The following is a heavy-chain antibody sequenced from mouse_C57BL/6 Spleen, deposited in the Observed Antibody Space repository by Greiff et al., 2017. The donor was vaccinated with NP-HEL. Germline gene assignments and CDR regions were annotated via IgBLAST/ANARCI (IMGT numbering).Heavy chain of an antibody. CDR2: IYPGDGDT. CDR1: GYAFSSSW. CDR3: AREFITTVVADAMDY. Sequence: QVQLQQSGPELVKPGASVKISCKASGYAFSSSWMNWVKQRPGKGLEWIGRIYPGDGDTNYNGKFKGKATLTADKSSSTAYMQLSSLTSEDSAVYFCAREFITTVVADAMDYWGQGTSVTVSS. J-gene: IGHJ4*01. V-gene: IGHV1-82*01. D-gene: IGHD1-1*01.